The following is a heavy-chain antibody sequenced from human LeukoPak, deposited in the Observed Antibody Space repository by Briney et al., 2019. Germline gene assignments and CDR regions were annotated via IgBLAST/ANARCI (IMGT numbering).Heavy chain of an antibody. CDR3: ARLKLSPRESNYFDY. D-gene: IGHD3-10*01. CDR1: GGSISSGGYY. CDR2: IYYSGST. J-gene: IGHJ4*02. Sequence: SETLSLTCTVSGGSISSGGYYWSWICQHPGKGLEWIGYIYYSGSTYYNPSLKSRVTISVDTSKNQFSLKLSSVTAADTAVYYCARLKLSPRESNYFDYWGQGTLVTVSS. V-gene: IGHV4-31*03.